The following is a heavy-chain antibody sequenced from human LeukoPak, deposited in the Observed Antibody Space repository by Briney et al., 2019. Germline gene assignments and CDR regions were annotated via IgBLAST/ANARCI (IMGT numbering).Heavy chain of an antibody. D-gene: IGHD6-13*01. CDR1: GYIFTKYY. CDR3: ARGRGIAAPGPRSLFDY. J-gene: IGHJ4*02. CDR2: IDPSGGST. V-gene: IGHV1-46*01. Sequence: ASLKVSCEASGYIFTKYYMHWVRQAPGQGLEWMGIIDPSGGSTSYAQTFQGRVTMTRDTSTSTFYMQLSSLRSEDTAVYYCARGRGIAAPGPRSLFDYWGQGTLVTVSS.